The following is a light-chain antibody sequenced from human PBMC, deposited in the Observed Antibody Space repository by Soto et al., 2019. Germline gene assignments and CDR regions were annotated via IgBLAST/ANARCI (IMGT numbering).Light chain of an antibody. V-gene: IGKV3-11*01. J-gene: IGKJ3*01. Sequence: EIVLTQSPATLSLSPCEIAILSCRANQSVSSYLAWYQQKPGQAPRLVIYAASNRASGIPVRLIGSGSVTVFTLSSSNREIEDFAVYYCHQRSNCSFGPGTNVDIK. CDR3: HQRSNCS. CDR1: QSVSSY. CDR2: AAS.